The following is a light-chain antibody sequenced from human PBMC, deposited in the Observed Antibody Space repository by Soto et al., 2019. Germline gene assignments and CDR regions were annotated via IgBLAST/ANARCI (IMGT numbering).Light chain of an antibody. Sequence: QSALTQPASVSGSPGQSITISCTGTSSDVGRYNYVSWYQQHPGKAPKLMIYDVNNRPSGVSNRFSGSKSGNTASLTISGLQAEDEADYYCSSYTSSSTRVVFGGGTKL. CDR2: DVN. CDR3: SSYTSSSTRVV. CDR1: SSDVGRYNY. V-gene: IGLV2-14*01. J-gene: IGLJ2*01.